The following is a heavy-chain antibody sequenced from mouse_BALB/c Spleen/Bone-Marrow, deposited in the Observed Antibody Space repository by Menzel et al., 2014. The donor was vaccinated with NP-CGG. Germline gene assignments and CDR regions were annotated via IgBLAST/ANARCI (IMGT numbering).Heavy chain of an antibody. J-gene: IGHJ4*01. CDR1: GFNIKDTY. CDR2: IDPANGNT. Sequence: EVQLQQSGAELVKPGASVKLSCTAAGFNIKDTYMHWVKQRPEQGLEWIGRIDPANGNTKYDPKFQGKATITADTSSNTAYLQLSSLTSEDTAVYYCARYGNYCFAMDYWAQATSVPVTS. D-gene: IGHD2-1*01. V-gene: IGHV14-3*02. CDR3: ARYGNYCFAMDY.